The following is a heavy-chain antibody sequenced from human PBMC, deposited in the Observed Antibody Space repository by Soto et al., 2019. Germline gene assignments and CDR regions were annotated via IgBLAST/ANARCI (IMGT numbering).Heavy chain of an antibody. Sequence: XETLSLTCAFSVYSISSGYYWGWIRQPPGKGLEWLGTTYYGASSYYNPSLRSRITILLDASTNQLSLKLSSVTAADTAVYFCVRDAGSASWYETDFWGQGSLVTVSS. V-gene: IGHV4-38-2*01. CDR1: VYSISSGYY. J-gene: IGHJ4*02. D-gene: IGHD6-13*01. CDR2: TYYGASS. CDR3: VRDAGSASWYETDF.